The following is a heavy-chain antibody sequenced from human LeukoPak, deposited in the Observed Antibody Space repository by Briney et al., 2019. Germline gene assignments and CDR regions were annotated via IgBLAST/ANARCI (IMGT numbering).Heavy chain of an antibody. CDR2: INPSGGST. J-gene: IGHJ4*02. Sequence: ASVKVSCKASGYTFTSYYMHWVRQAPGQGLEWMGIINPSGGSTSYAQKFQGRVTITRDTSTSTVYMELSSLRSEDTAVYYCAREGRGGDLSYWGQGTLVTVSS. CDR1: GYTFTSYY. D-gene: IGHD2-21*02. CDR3: AREGRGGDLSY. V-gene: IGHV1-46*01.